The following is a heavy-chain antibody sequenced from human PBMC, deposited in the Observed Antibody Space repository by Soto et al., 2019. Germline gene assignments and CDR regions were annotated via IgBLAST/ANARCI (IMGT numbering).Heavy chain of an antibody. CDR2: IYYSGST. CDR3: ARDKITGLFEY. CDR1: GGSISSSSYY. D-gene: IGHD2-8*02. Sequence: SETLSLTCTVSGGSISSSSYYWGWIRQPPGKGLEWIGSIYYSGSTYYNPSLKSRVTISVDTSKNQFSLKLTSVTAADTAVYYCARDKITGLFEYWGQGTLVTVSS. V-gene: IGHV4-39*07. J-gene: IGHJ4*02.